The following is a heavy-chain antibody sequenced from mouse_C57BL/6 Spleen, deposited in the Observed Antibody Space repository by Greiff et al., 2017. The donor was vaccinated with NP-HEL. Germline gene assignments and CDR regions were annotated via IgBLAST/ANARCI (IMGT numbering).Heavy chain of an antibody. CDR3: ARGDGYSFAY. V-gene: IGHV1-18*01. CDR1: GYTFTDYN. J-gene: IGHJ3*01. D-gene: IGHD2-3*01. CDR2: INPNNGGT. Sequence: VHVKQSGPELVKPGASVKIPCKASGYTFTDYNMDWVKQSHGKSLEWIGDINPNNGGTIYNQKFKGKATLTVDKSSSTAYMELRSLTSADTAFYYCARGDGYSFAYWGQGTLVTVSA.